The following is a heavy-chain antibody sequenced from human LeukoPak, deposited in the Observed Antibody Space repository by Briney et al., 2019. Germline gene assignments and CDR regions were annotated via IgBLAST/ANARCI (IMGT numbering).Heavy chain of an antibody. Sequence: ASVKVSCKASGYTITSYYMHWVRQAPGQGLEWMGIINPSGGSTSYAQKFQGRVTMTRDTSTSTVYMELSSLRSEDTAVYYCARAPGIAAAGTGDAFDIWGQGTMVTVSS. CDR3: ARAPGIAAAGTGDAFDI. V-gene: IGHV1-46*01. CDR1: GYTITSYY. CDR2: INPSGGST. D-gene: IGHD6-13*01. J-gene: IGHJ3*02.